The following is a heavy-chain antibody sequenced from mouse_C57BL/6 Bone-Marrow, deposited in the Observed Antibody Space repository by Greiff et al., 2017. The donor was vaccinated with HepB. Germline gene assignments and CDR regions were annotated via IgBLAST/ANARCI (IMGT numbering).Heavy chain of an antibody. J-gene: IGHJ4*01. CDR3: ITTVVALYYYAMDY. CDR1: GFNIKDDY. Sequence: DVQLQQSGAELVRPGASVKLSCTASGFNIKDDYMHWVKQRPEQGLEWIGWIDPENGDTEYASKFQGKATITADTSSNTAYLQLSSLTSEDTAVYYCITTVVALYYYAMDYWGQGTSVTVSS. V-gene: IGHV14-4*01. D-gene: IGHD1-1*01. CDR2: IDPENGDT.